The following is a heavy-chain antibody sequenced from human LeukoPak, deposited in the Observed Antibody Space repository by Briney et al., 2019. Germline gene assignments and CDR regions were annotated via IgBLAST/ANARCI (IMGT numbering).Heavy chain of an antibody. V-gene: IGHV3-30*02. CDR1: GFTFSSYG. D-gene: IGHD3-22*01. CDR2: IRYDGSNK. Sequence: GGSLGLSCAASGFTFSSYGMHWVRQAPGKGLEWVALIRYDGSNKYYADSVKGRFTISRDNSKNALYLQMNSLRAEDTAVYYCAKGGYSPLDAFDIWGQGTMVTVSS. CDR3: AKGGYSPLDAFDI. J-gene: IGHJ3*02.